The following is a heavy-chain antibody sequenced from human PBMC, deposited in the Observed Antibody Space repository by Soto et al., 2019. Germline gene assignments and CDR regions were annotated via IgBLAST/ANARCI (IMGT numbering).Heavy chain of an antibody. Sequence: SETLSLTCTVSGGSISNYYWSWFRHPPGKGLEWIGYIYYSGSTNYNPSLKSRVTISVDTSKNQFSLKLSSVTAADTAVYYCARQSYSSSSAFGYWGQGTLVTVSS. V-gene: IGHV4-59*08. CDR1: GGSISNYY. D-gene: IGHD6-6*01. CDR3: ARQSYSSSSAFGY. J-gene: IGHJ4*02. CDR2: IYYSGST.